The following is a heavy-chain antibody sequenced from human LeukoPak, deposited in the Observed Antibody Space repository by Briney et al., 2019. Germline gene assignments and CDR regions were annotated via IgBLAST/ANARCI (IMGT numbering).Heavy chain of an antibody. Sequence: SVKVSCKASGGTFSRYAISWVRQAPGHGLEWMGRIIPIFGTANYAQKCQGRVTITTDEDTSTAYMELSSLRSEDTAVYYCARVVTDSSSWSSPVPAEYFQHWGQGTLVTVSS. D-gene: IGHD6-13*01. CDR1: GGTFSRYA. CDR3: ARVVTDSSSWSSPVPAEYFQH. CDR2: IIPIFGTA. J-gene: IGHJ1*01. V-gene: IGHV1-69*05.